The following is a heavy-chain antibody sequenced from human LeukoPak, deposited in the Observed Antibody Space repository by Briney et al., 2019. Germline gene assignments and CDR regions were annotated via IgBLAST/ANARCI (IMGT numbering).Heavy chain of an antibody. V-gene: IGHV3-20*04. CDR1: GFAFDEHG. CDR3: ARAPITSPFYFDY. D-gene: IGHD2-2*01. J-gene: IGHJ4*02. Sequence: GGSLRLSCTASGFAFDEHGMSWVRQVPGEGLEWVSGINWSGGSTGYADPLRGRFTISRDNAKNSLYLQMDSLRAEDTALYYCARAPITSPFYFDYWGQGTLVTVSS. CDR2: INWSGGST.